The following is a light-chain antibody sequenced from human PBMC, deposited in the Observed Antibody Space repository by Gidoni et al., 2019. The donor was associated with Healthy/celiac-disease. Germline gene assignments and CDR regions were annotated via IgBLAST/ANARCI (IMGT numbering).Light chain of an antibody. CDR2: EVS. Sequence: QSVLTQPASVSGSPGQSITISCTGTSSDVGGYNHVSWYQQHPGKAPKLMIYEVSNRPSGVSNRFSGSKSGNTASLTISGLQAEDEADYYCSSYTGSSTLVFGGGTKLTVL. V-gene: IGLV2-14*01. J-gene: IGLJ3*02. CDR3: SSYTGSSTLV. CDR1: SSDVGGYNH.